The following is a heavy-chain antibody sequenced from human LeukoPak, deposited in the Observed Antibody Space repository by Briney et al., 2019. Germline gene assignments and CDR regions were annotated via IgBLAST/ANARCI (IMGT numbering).Heavy chain of an antibody. Sequence: PGGSLRLSCVVSGFSFRSYWMSWVRQAPGKGLEWVANIKQDGSEKYYVDSVKGRFTISRDNSKNSLYLQMNSLRDEDTAVYHCARETSGWCFGFWGQGTLVSVSS. D-gene: IGHD6-19*01. V-gene: IGHV3-7*01. J-gene: IGHJ4*02. CDR2: IKQDGSEK. CDR1: GFSFRSYW. CDR3: ARETSGWCFGF.